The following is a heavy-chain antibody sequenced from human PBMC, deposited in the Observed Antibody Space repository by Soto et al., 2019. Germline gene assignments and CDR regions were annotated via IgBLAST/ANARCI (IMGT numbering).Heavy chain of an antibody. CDR1: GGSFSGYY. V-gene: IGHV4-34*01. J-gene: IGHJ6*02. Sequence: PSETLSLTCAVYGGSFSGYYWSWIRQPPGKGLEWIGEINHSGSTNYNPSLESRVTISVDTSKNQFSLKLSSVTAADTAVYYCARFSMIVVAYGMDVWGQGTTVTVSS. D-gene: IGHD3-22*01. CDR3: ARFSMIVVAYGMDV. CDR2: INHSGST.